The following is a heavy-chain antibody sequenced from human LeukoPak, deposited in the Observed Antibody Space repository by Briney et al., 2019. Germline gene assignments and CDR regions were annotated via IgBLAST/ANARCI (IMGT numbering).Heavy chain of an antibody. Sequence: PGRSLRLSCAASGFTFSGYGMHWVRQAPGKGLEWVAVISYDGSNKYYADSVKGRFTISRDNSKNTLYLQMNSLRAEDTAVYYCAKDPGGSYYLGYFDYWGQGTLVTVSS. CDR3: AKDPGGSYYLGYFDY. V-gene: IGHV3-30*18. J-gene: IGHJ4*02. D-gene: IGHD1-26*01. CDR2: ISYDGSNK. CDR1: GFTFSGYG.